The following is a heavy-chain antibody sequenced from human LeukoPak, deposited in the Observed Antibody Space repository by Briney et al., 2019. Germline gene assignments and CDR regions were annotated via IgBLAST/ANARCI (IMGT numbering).Heavy chain of an antibody. CDR2: TYYGAKWFN. J-gene: IGHJ3*02. CDR1: GDSVSSGGVA. V-gene: IGHV6-1*01. Sequence: SQTLSLTCDISGDSVSSGGVAWNWIRQSPSRGLEWLGRTYYGAKWFNEYSVSMRGRITIDPDASNNHFSLQVNSMTPEDTAMYYCARGKNSAFDIWSQGTMVTVSS. D-gene: IGHD1-7*01. CDR3: ARGKNSAFDI.